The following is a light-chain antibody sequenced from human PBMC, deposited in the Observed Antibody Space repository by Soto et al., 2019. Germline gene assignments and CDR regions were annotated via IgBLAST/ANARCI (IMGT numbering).Light chain of an antibody. V-gene: IGKV1-12*01. Sequence: DIQMTQSPSSVSAVVGDRVTITCRASQDITRWLAWYQQQPGRAPKLLIYAASTLQGGVPSRCSVSGSGTEFTLTIGSLRPEDFATYYFQQPHSFPVTFGQGTRLEI. CDR1: QDITRW. J-gene: IGKJ5*01. CDR3: QQPHSFPVT. CDR2: AAS.